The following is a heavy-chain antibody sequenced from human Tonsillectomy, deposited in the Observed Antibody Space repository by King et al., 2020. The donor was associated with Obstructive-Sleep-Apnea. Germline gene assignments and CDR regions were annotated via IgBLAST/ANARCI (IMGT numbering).Heavy chain of an antibody. D-gene: IGHD4-17*01. CDR3: ARTTSPYGDYGYGWFDP. J-gene: IGHJ5*02. CDR1: GGSVSSYY. CDR2: SYYSGST. V-gene: IGHV4-59*08. Sequence: VQLQESGPGLVKPSETLSLTCTVSGGSVSSYYWTWIRQPPGRGLEWIGYSYYSGSTNYTPSLKSRVTISVDTSKNQFSLKVNSVTAADTAVYYCARTTSPYGDYGYGWFDPWGQGTLVTVSS.